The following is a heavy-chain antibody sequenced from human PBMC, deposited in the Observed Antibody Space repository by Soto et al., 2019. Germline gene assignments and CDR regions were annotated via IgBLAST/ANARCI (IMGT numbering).Heavy chain of an antibody. J-gene: IGHJ4*02. CDR1: GFTFSNYG. V-gene: IGHV3-23*01. Sequence: GGSLRLSCVASGFTFSNYGMSWVRQAPGKGPEWVSAITSSGDNTYYAGSVRGRFTISRDSSKNTLYLQMNSLRAEDTAVYYCAKCSSGGCYSPFDCWGQGTLVTVSS. D-gene: IGHD2-15*01. CDR2: ITSSGDNT. CDR3: AKCSSGGCYSPFDC.